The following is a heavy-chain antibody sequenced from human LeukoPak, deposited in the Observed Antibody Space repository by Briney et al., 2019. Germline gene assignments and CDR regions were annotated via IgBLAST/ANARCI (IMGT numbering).Heavy chain of an antibody. D-gene: IGHD2-15*01. CDR1: GFTFSSYG. Sequence: GGSLRLSCAASGFTFSSYGMHWVRQAPGKGLEWVSAISGSGGSTYYADSVKGRFTISRDNSKNTLYLQMNSLRAEDTAVYYCAKDFVEWGDYWGQGTLVTVSS. CDR2: ISGSGGST. CDR3: AKDFVEWGDY. J-gene: IGHJ4*02. V-gene: IGHV3-23*01.